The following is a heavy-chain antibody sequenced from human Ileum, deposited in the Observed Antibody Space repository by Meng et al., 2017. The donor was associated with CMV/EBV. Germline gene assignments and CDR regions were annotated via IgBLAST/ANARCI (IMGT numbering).Heavy chain of an antibody. Sequence: YAMPWVRQAPSKGLEWVAVISYDGSNKYYADSVKGRFTISRDNSKNTLYLQMNSLRAEDTAVYYCARETRNYDILTGYYIEGRDFDYWGQGTLVTVSS. CDR1: YA. J-gene: IGHJ4*02. CDR3: ARETRNYDILTGYYIEGRDFDY. CDR2: ISYDGSNK. D-gene: IGHD3-9*01. V-gene: IGHV3-30-3*01.